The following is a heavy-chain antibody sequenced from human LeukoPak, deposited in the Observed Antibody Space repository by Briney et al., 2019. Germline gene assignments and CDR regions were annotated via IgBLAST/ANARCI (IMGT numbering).Heavy chain of an antibody. CDR1: GGTFSSYA. CDR3: SSRYTYGPGQYGSDV. D-gene: IGHD5-18*01. CDR2: IIPMFGST. V-gene: IGHV1-69*01. Sequence: AATVSCKASGGTFSSYAISWGRHAPGQGLKWMGRIIPMFGSTNYAQKFQGRVTITADESTSTGHMELSSLRSEDTAVYYCSSRYTYGPGQYGSDVWGQGTTITVSS. J-gene: IGHJ6*02.